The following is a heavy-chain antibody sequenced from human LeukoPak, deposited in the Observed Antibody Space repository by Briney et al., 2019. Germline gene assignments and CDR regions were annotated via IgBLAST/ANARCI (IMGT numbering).Heavy chain of an antibody. CDR2: MNPNSGNT. D-gene: IGHD3-3*01. CDR1: GYSFTDSY. V-gene: IGHV1-8*03. CDR3: AKLDFWSGRGRGGRPIKYYYMDV. J-gene: IGHJ6*03. Sequence: GASVKVSCKASGYSFTDSYIHWVRQAPGQGLEWMGWMNPNSGNTGYAQKFQDRVTITRNTSISTAYMELSSLRSEDTAVYYCAKLDFWSGRGRGGRPIKYYYMDVWGKGTTVTVSS.